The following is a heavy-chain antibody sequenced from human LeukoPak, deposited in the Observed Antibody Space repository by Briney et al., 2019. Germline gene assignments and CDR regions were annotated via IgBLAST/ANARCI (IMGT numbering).Heavy chain of an antibody. CDR1: GFTFDDYG. CDR3: AREHDSSGYKREFDY. V-gene: IGHV3-20*04. CDR2: INWSGGST. Sequence: AGGSLRLSCAASGFTFDDYGMSWVRQAPGKGLEWVSGINWSGGSTGYTDSVKGRFTISRDNAKNSLYLQMNSLRAEDTALYYCAREHDSSGYKREFDYWGQGTLVTVSS. J-gene: IGHJ4*02. D-gene: IGHD3-22*01.